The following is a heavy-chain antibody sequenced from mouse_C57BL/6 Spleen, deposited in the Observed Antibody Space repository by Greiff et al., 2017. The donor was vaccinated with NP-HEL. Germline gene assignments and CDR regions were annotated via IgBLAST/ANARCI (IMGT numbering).Heavy chain of an antibody. CDR1: GFTFSSYG. D-gene: IGHD1-1*01. CDR3: ARRDITTVVYFDY. J-gene: IGHJ2*01. CDR2: ISSGGSYT. Sequence: EVKLVESGGDLVKPGGSLKLSCAASGFTFSSYGMSWVRQTPDKRLEWVATISSGGSYTYYPDSVKGRFTISRDNAKNTLYLQMSSLKSEDTAMYYCARRDITTVVYFDYWGQGTTLTVSS. V-gene: IGHV5-6*02.